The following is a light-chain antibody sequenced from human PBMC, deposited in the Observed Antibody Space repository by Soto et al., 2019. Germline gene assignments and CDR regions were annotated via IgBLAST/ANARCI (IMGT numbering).Light chain of an antibody. Sequence: QTVVTQEPSFSVSPGRTVTLTCGLSSGSVSTSYYPSWYQQTPGQAPRTLIYNTNTRSSGVPDRFSGSIVGNKAALTITGAQTDDESDYYCVLYMGSGIWVFGGGTQLTVL. CDR2: NTN. CDR3: VLYMGSGIWV. J-gene: IGLJ3*02. CDR1: SGSVSTSYY. V-gene: IGLV8-61*01.